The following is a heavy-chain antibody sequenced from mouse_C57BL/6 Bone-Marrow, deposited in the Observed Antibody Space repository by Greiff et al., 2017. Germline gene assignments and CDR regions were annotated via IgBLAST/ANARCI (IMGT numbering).Heavy chain of an antibody. CDR2: IHPNSGST. Sequence: QVQLQQPGAELVKPGASVKLSCKASGYTFTSYWMHWVKQRPGQGLEWIGMIHPNSGSTNYNEKFKSKATLTVDKSSSTAYMQLSSLTSEDSAVYYCASLLWLPRYARDYWGPGTSGTVSS. CDR1: GYTFTSYW. CDR3: ASLLWLPRYARDY. V-gene: IGHV1-64*01. J-gene: IGHJ4*01. D-gene: IGHD2-2*01.